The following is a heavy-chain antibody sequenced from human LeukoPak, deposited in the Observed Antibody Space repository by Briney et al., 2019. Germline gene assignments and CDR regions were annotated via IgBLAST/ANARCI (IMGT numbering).Heavy chain of an antibody. V-gene: IGHV1-69*13. J-gene: IGHJ5*02. CDR3: ARGKGLRFLEWVTWFEP. CDR1: GGTFSSYA. D-gene: IGHD3-3*01. Sequence: GASVKVSCKASGGTFSSYAISWVRQAPGHVLGWMGGIIPIFGTTNYAKKFQGRVTITADASTNTTFMELSSLRSEDTAVYYCARGKGLRFLEWVTWFEPWGQGTLVTVSS. CDR2: IIPIFGTT.